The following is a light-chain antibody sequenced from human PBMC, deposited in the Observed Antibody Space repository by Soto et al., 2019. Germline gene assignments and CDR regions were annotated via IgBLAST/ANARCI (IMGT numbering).Light chain of an antibody. CDR2: DVS. Sequence: QSVLTQPASVSGSPGQSITISCTGTSSDVGGYNYVSWYQQHPGKAPKFMIYDVSNRPSGVSNRFSGSKSGNTASLTISGLQAEDEADYYCNSYTSSSTLVFGGGTKLTVL. V-gene: IGLV2-14*01. J-gene: IGLJ2*01. CDR1: SSDVGGYNY. CDR3: NSYTSSSTLV.